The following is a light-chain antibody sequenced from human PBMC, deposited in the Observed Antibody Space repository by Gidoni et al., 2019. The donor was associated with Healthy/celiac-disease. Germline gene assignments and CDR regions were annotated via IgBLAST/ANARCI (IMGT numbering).Light chain of an antibody. J-gene: IGKJ2*04. V-gene: IGKV3-11*01. Sequence: EIVLTQSPATLSLSPGERATLSCRASQSVSSYLAWYQQKPGQAPRLLIYDASNRATGIPARFSGSGSGTDFTLTISSLEPEDFAVYYCQQRSNWPPGLCSFGQGTKLEIK. CDR2: DAS. CDR3: QQRSNWPPGLCS. CDR1: QSVSSY.